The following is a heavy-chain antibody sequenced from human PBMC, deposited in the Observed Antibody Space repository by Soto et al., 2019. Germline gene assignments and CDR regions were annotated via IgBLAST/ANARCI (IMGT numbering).Heavy chain of an antibody. J-gene: IGHJ6*02. Sequence: PGGSLKLSCAASGFTFSSYSMNWVRQAPGKKLEWVSYISSSSSTIYYADSVKGRFNISRDNVKNSLYLQMNSLRDEDTFVYYCARPEYSSSSYGMDVWGQGTTVTVSS. V-gene: IGHV3-48*02. CDR3: ARPEYSSSSYGMDV. CDR1: GFTFSSYS. D-gene: IGHD6-6*01. CDR2: ISSSSSTI.